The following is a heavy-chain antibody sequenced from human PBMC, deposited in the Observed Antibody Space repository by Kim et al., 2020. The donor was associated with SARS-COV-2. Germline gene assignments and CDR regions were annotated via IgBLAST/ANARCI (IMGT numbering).Heavy chain of an antibody. J-gene: IGHJ6*01. CDR2: VYHTGST. CDR3: TRHLISVPYDV. V-gene: IGHV4-39*01. CDR1: GGSISSDYY. Sequence: SETLSLTCTVSGGSISSDYYWCWIRQPPGKGMEWIASVYHTGSTYYYPSPKSRATISVDPSKNHFSPRMNSVTAADTAAAYCTRHLISVPYDVWGQGTT. D-gene: IGHD3-10*01.